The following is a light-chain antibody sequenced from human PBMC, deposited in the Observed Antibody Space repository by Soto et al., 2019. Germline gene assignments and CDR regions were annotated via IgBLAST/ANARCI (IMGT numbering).Light chain of an antibody. CDR2: EVT. V-gene: IGLV2-14*01. Sequence: QSVLTQPASVSGSPGQSITISCTGTSSDVGAYNYVSWYQHHPGKVPKLLIYEVTNRPSGVSDRFSGSKSGNSASLSISGLQPEDEASYFCGSYTSATTWVFGGGTKVTVL. CDR3: GSYTSATTWV. J-gene: IGLJ3*02. CDR1: SSDVGAYNY.